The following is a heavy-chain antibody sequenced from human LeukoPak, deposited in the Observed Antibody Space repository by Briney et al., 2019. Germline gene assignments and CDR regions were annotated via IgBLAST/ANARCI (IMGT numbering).Heavy chain of an antibody. V-gene: IGHV3-13*01. D-gene: IGHD6-19*01. Sequence: GGSLRLSCAASGFTFIDYDMHWVGQVLGKGLEWVSAIGIRGDTHYSGSVKGRFTISRENAESSLYLQMNSLRAEDTAVYYCARGGIQVSGIDEFDYWGQGTLVTVSS. J-gene: IGHJ4*02. CDR2: IGIRGDT. CDR3: ARGGIQVSGIDEFDY. CDR1: GFTFIDYD.